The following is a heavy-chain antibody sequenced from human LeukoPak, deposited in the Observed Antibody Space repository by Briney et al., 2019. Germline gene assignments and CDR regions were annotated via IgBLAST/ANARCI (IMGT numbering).Heavy chain of an antibody. CDR3: GRAFPPLRTAAAGDY. D-gene: IGHD6-13*01. CDR1: GFTFSDCD. J-gene: IGHJ4*02. Sequence: PGGSLRLSCTASGFTFSDCDMNWFRQAPGKGLEWVSSISYRTSQIYYADSVKGRFTISRDNAKNSLYLQMDSLRAEDTAVYFCGRAFPPLRTAAAGDYWGQGTLVTVSS. V-gene: IGHV3-21*01. CDR2: ISYRTSQI.